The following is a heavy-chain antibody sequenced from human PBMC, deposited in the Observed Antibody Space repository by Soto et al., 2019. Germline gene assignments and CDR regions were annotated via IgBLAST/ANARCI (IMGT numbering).Heavy chain of an antibody. V-gene: IGHV3-48*02. CDR3: ARDGFGVVTDAFDI. Sequence: GGSLRLSCTASGFTFSSYSMNWVRQAPGKGLEWVSYISSSSSTIHYADSVKGRFTISRDNAKNSLYLQMNSLRDEDTAVYYCARDGFGVVTDAFDIWGQGTMVTVSS. CDR2: ISSSSSTI. D-gene: IGHD3-3*01. CDR1: GFTFSSYS. J-gene: IGHJ3*02.